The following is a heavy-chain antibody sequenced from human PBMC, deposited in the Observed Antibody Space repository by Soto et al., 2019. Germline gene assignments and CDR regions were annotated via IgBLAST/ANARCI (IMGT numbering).Heavy chain of an antibody. Sequence: GGSLRLSCAASGFTFDDYAMHWVRQAPGKGLEWVSGISWNSGSIGYADSVKGRFTISRDNAKNSLYLQMNSLRAEDTALYYCAKDKGEGSMVAAAGTWTIWGQGTMVTVSS. J-gene: IGHJ3*02. D-gene: IGHD6-13*01. CDR2: ISWNSGSI. V-gene: IGHV3-9*01. CDR3: AKDKGEGSMVAAAGTWTI. CDR1: GFTFDDYA.